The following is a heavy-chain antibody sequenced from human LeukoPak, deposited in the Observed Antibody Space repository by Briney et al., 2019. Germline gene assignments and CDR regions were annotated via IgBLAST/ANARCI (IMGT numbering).Heavy chain of an antibody. V-gene: IGHV1-69*05. J-gene: IGHJ4*02. CDR2: IIPIFGTA. CDR1: GYTFTSYG. Sequence: SVKVSCKASGYTFTSYGISWVRQAPGQGLEWMGGIIPIFGTANYAQKFQGRVTITTDESTSTAYMELSSLRSEDTAVYYCARGEDSSSGSALPFDYWGQGTLVTVSS. CDR3: ARGEDSSSGSALPFDY. D-gene: IGHD6-13*01.